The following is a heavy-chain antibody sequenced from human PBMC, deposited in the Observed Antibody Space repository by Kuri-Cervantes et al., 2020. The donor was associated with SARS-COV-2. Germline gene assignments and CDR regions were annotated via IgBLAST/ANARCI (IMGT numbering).Heavy chain of an antibody. Sequence: GGSLRLSCAASGFTFSSYSMNWVRQAPGKGLEWVSSISSSSSYIYYADSAKGRFTISRDNAKNSLYLQMNSLRAEDTAVYYCAREHCSSTSCYGLDYWGQGTLVTVSS. CDR3: AREHCSSTSCYGLDY. J-gene: IGHJ4*02. CDR2: ISSSSSYI. D-gene: IGHD2-2*01. CDR1: GFTFSSYS. V-gene: IGHV3-21*01.